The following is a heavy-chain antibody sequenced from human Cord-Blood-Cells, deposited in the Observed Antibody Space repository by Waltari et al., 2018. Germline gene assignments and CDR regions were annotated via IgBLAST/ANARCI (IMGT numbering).Heavy chain of an antibody. CDR2: ISSSGSTI. J-gene: IGHJ4*02. V-gene: IGHV3-48*03. CDR1: GFTFRSYE. CDR3: AREGRVGATFDY. D-gene: IGHD1-26*01. Sequence: EVQLVESGGGLVQPGGSLRLSCAASGFTFRSYEMNWVRQAPGKGLEWVSYISSSGSTIYYADSVKGRFTISRDNAKNSLYLQMNSLRAEDTAVYYCAREGRVGATFDYWGQGTLVTVSS.